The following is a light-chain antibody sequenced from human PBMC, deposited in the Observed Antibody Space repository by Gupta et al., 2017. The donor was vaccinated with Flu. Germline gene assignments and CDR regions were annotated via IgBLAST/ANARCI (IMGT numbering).Light chain of an antibody. V-gene: IGKV3-11*01. CDR2: YAS. CDR1: RSVSSY. Sequence: APLSWSPGETATLSCMASRSVSSYLARYQQKPGQATRVLIEYASNRATGILARFSGSGSGTDFTLTISSLEPEDFAVYYCQQRSDWPLTFGGGTKVEIK. CDR3: QQRSDWPLT. J-gene: IGKJ4*01.